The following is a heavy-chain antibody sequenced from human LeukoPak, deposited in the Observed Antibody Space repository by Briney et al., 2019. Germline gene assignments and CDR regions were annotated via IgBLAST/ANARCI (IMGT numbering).Heavy chain of an antibody. D-gene: IGHD1-26*01. CDR1: GGPISSSSYY. J-gene: IGHJ3*02. CDR2: IYTSGST. Sequence: SETLSLTWTVSGGPISSSSYYWSWVRQPAGKGLEWIGRIYTSGSTNYNPSLTSRVTMSVDTSKTQFSLKLSSVTAADTAVYYCARGLGYSGSSWGAFAIWGQGPMVTVSS. V-gene: IGHV4-61*02. CDR3: ARGLGYSGSSWGAFAI.